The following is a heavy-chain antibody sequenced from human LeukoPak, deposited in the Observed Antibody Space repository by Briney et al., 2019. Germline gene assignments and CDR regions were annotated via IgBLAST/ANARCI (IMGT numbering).Heavy chain of an antibody. V-gene: IGHV3-9*01. CDR1: GFNFVDFA. CDR3: AKDYGSGSYSEEDAFDI. CDR2: ISWNSGSI. J-gene: IGHJ3*02. D-gene: IGHD3-10*01. Sequence: GRSLRLSCAASGFNFVDFAMHWVRQVPGKGLEWVSGISWNSGSIVYADSVKGRFTISRDNSKNTLYLQMNSLRAEDTAVYYCAKDYGSGSYSEEDAFDIWGQGTMVTVSS.